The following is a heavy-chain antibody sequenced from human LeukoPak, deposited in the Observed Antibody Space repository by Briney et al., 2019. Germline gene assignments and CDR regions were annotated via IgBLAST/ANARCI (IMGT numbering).Heavy chain of an antibody. CDR2: IRQDGSVQ. V-gene: IGHV3-7*01. CDR1: GFTFSSYW. Sequence: GGSLRLSCAASGFTFSSYWMSWVRQAPGKGLEWAANIRQDGSVQNYVDSVKGRFTISRDNPKNSVYLQMSGLRAEDTAVYYCLVTTRSRGFDYWGQGTLVTVSS. CDR3: LVTTRSRGFDY. J-gene: IGHJ4*02. D-gene: IGHD1/OR15-1a*01.